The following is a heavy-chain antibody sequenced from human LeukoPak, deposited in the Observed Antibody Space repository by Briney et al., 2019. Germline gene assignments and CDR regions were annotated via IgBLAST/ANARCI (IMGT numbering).Heavy chain of an antibody. CDR2: IVVGSGNT. D-gene: IGHD3-16*01. J-gene: IGHJ2*01. CDR3: AADSLGRNWYFDL. CDR1: GFTFTSSA. Sequence: SVKVSFTASGFTFTSSAMQWVRQARGQRLEWIGWIVVGSGNTNYAQKFQERVTITRDMSTSTAYMELSSLRSEDTAVYYCAADSLGRNWYFDLRGRGTLVTVSS. V-gene: IGHV1-58*02.